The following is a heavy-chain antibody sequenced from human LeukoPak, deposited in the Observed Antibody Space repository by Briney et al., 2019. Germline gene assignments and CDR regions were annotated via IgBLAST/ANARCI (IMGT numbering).Heavy chain of an antibody. CDR1: GFSFSSNG. CDR3: ARDPSFPGDLYWYFDL. CDR2: IWYDGSNK. Sequence: GGSLRLSCAASGFSFSSNGMHWVRQAPGKGLEWVAVIWYDGSNKYYADSVKGRFTISRDNSKNTLYLQMNSLRAEDTAVYYCARDPSFPGDLYWYFDLWGRGTRVTVSS. V-gene: IGHV3-33*01. J-gene: IGHJ2*01. D-gene: IGHD2-21*02.